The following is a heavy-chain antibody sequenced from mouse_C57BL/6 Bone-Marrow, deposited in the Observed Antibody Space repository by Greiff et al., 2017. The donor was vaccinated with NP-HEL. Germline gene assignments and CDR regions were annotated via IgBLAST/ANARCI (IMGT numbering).Heavy chain of an antibody. V-gene: IGHV5-9*01. J-gene: IGHJ3*01. CDR1: GFTFSSYT. CDR2: ISGGGGNT. D-gene: IGHD2-4*01. CDR3: ARHVGYDYDFAY. Sequence: EVNLVESGGGLVKPGGSLKLSCAASGFTFSSYTMSWVRQTPEKRLEWVATISGGGGNTYYPDSVKGRFTISRDNAENTLYLQMSSLRSEDTALYYGARHVGYDYDFAYWGQGTLVTVSA.